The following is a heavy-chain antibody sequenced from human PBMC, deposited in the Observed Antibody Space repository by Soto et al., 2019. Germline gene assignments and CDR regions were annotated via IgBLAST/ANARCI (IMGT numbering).Heavy chain of an antibody. D-gene: IGHD2-15*01. CDR1: GFTFSNYG. V-gene: IGHV1-69*13. CDR2: IIPIFGTA. CDR3: ARRPYPIYCSGGSCPRGYYFDY. J-gene: IGHJ4*02. Sequence: GASVKVSCKASGFTFSNYGLNWVRQAPGQGLEWMGGIIPIFGTANYAQKFQGRVTITADESTSTAYMELSSLRSEDTAVYYCARRPYPIYCSGGSCPRGYYFDYWGQGTLVTVSS.